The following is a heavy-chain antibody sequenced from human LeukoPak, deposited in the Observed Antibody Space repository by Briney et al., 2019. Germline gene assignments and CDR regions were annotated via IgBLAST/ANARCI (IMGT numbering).Heavy chain of an antibody. D-gene: IGHD3-16*02. CDR3: ARYRSPGAFDY. CDR1: GFTFSSYA. Sequence: GGSLRLSCAASGFTFSSYAMHWVRQAPGKGLEWVAVISYDGSNKYYADSVKGRFTISRDNAKNSLYLQMNSLRAEGTAVYYCARYRSPGAFDYWGQGTLVTVSS. CDR2: ISYDGSNK. J-gene: IGHJ4*02. V-gene: IGHV3-30*04.